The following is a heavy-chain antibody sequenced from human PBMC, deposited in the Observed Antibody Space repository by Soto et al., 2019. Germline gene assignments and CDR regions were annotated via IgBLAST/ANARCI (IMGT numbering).Heavy chain of an antibody. Sequence: QVQLVQSGAEVKKPGSSVKVSCKASGGTFSNNVISWVRQAPGQGLEWMGGIIPLFVSANYAPKFQDRVTISADEFAYTVYMELTSLRSEDTAMYYCVRHSDSSGYYFDFWGQGTLVTVSS. CDR1: GGTFSNNV. D-gene: IGHD3-22*01. V-gene: IGHV1-69*01. CDR3: VRHSDSSGYYFDF. J-gene: IGHJ4*02. CDR2: IIPLFVSA.